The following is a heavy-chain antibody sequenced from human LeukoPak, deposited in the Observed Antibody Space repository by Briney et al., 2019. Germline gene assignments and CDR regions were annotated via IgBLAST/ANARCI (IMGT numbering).Heavy chain of an antibody. J-gene: IGHJ4*02. CDR2: VYTSGST. CDR1: GGSISSDY. V-gene: IGHV4-4*07. Sequence: SKTLSLTCSVSGGSISSDYWSWIRQPAGKGLEWIGRVYTSGSTNYNPSLKSRVTMSVDTSKNQFSLKLSSVTAADTAVYYCAGQLLSGSYSPSPFDYWGQGTLVTVSS. CDR3: AGQLLSGSYSPSPFDY. D-gene: IGHD3-10*01.